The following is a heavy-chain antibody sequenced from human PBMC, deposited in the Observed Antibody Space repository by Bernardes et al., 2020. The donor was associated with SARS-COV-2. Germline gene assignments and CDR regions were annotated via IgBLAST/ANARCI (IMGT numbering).Heavy chain of an antibody. CDR1: GDSISSSNW. CDR3: ARDSRTHSVDN. J-gene: IGHJ4*02. Sequence: SETLSLTCGVSGDSISSSNWWSWVRQPPGKGLEWIGEIYHSGRTIYNPSLQSRVTISVDKSKNQFSLNLTSVTAADTAVYYCARDSRTHSVDNWGQGTLVTVSS. D-gene: IGHD1-7*01. CDR2: IYHSGRT. V-gene: IGHV4-4*02.